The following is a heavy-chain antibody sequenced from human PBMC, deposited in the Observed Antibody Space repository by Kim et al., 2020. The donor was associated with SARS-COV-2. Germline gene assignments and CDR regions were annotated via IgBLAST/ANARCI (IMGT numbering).Heavy chain of an antibody. V-gene: IGHV5-10-1*01. CDR2: IDPSDSYT. D-gene: IGHD2-21*02. J-gene: IGHJ4*02. Sequence: GESLKISCKGSGYSFTSYWISWVRQMPGKGLEWMGRIDPSDSYTNYSPSFQGHVTISADKSISTAYLQWSSLKASDTAMYYCAILNYLCGGDCSHFDYWGQGTLVTVSS. CDR1: GYSFTSYW. CDR3: AILNYLCGGDCSHFDY.